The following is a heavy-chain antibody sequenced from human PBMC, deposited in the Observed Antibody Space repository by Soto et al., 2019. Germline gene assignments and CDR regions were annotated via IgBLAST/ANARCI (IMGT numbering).Heavy chain of an antibody. CDR2: IVVGSGNT. CDR1: GFTFTSSA. V-gene: IGHV1-58*01. CDR3: AAGGIASCCDSDY. J-gene: IGHJ4*02. D-gene: IGHD2-2*01. Sequence: QMQLVQSGPEVKKPGTSVKVSCKASGFTFTSSAVQWVRQARGQRLEWIGWIVVGSGNTNYAQKFQERVTITRDMSTSTAYMELSSLRSEDTAVYYCAAGGIASCCDSDYWGQGTLVTVPS.